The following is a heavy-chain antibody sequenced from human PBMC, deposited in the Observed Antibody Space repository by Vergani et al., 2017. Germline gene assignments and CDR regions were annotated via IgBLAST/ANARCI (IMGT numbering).Heavy chain of an antibody. D-gene: IGHD5/OR15-5a*01. CDR3: ARDVYDYYYYYMDV. CDR2: IYSGGST. J-gene: IGHJ6*03. Sequence: EVQLVESGGGLIQPGGSLRLSCAAFGFPASSNYMSWGRQAPGKGLEWVSVIYSGGSTYYADSVKGRFTISRDNSKNTLYLQMNSLRAEDTAVYYCARDVYDYYYYYMDVWGKGTTVTVS. V-gene: IGHV3-53*01. CDR1: GFPASSNY.